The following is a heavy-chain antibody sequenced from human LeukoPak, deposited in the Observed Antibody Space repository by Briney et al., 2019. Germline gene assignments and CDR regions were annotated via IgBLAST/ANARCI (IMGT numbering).Heavy chain of an antibody. Sequence: PSETLSLTCTVSGGSISRYCWSWIRQPPGKGLEWIGYICSSGSANYNPSLKSRVTISVDTSKNQFSLKLSSVTAADTAVYYCASDCSGGSCLDAFDIWGQGTVVTVSS. CDR3: ASDCSGGSCLDAFDI. CDR2: ICSSGSA. D-gene: IGHD2-15*01. CDR1: GGSISRYC. J-gene: IGHJ3*02. V-gene: IGHV4-4*08.